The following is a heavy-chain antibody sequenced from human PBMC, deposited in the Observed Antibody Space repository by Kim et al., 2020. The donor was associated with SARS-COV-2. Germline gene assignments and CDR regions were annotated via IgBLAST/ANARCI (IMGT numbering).Heavy chain of an antibody. CDR3: ARLVLISTYYFDY. Sequence: YHTSLKRRVTITVDTSKNQFSLKLSSVTAADTAVYYCARLVLISTYYFDYWGQGTLVTVSS. D-gene: IGHD2-8*01. J-gene: IGHJ4*02. V-gene: IGHV4-4*09.